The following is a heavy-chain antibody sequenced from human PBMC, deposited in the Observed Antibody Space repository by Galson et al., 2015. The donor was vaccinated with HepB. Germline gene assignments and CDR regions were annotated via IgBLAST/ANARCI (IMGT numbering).Heavy chain of an antibody. CDR2: IDTSGST. V-gene: IGHV4-61*02. D-gene: IGHD3-3*01. CDR3: AREEFIMIFGVVVSYFDY. Sequence: TLSLTCTVSGGSISSGSFWWSWIRQPAGKGLEWIGRIDTSGSTNHNPSLKSRVTMSVDTSKNQFSLKLSSVTAADTAVYYCAREEFIMIFGVVVSYFDYWGQGSLVTVSS. CDR1: GGSISSGSFW. J-gene: IGHJ4*02.